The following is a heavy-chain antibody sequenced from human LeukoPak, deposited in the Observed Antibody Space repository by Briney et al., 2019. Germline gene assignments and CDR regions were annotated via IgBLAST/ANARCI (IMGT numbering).Heavy chain of an antibody. CDR1: GYTLIGYN. Sequence: ASVKVSCKASGYTLIGYNMHWVRQAPGQGLEWMGWINPNSGGTNYAQSFQGRVTMTRDTSISTAYMELSRLRSDDTAIYYCALVGEALDYWGQGTLVTVSS. CDR3: ALVGEALDY. CDR2: INPNSGGT. J-gene: IGHJ4*02. V-gene: IGHV1-2*02. D-gene: IGHD4-17*01.